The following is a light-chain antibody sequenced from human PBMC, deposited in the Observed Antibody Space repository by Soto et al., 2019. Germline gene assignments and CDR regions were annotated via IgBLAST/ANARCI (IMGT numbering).Light chain of an antibody. V-gene: IGLV1-51*01. J-gene: IGLJ2*01. CDR3: GTWDTSLSAVV. CDR1: SYNIGNNY. Sequence: QCVLTQPPSVSAAPGQRVSISCSGTSYNIGNNYVSWYQQLPGIAPKLLIYDNNKRPSGIPDRFSGSKSGTSATLGITGLQTGDEADYYCGTWDTSLSAVVFGGGTKRTVL. CDR2: DNN.